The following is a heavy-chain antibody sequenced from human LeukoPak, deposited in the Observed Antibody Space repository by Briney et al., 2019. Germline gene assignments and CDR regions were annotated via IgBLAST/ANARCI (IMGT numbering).Heavy chain of an antibody. Sequence: PSQTLSLTCTVSGGSISSGDYYWSWIRQPPGKGLEWTGYIYYSGSTYYNPSLESRVTISVDTSKNQFSLKLSSVTAADTAVYYCARGHPRTYYYDSSGYHPADAFDIWGQGTMVTVSS. J-gene: IGHJ3*02. CDR2: IYYSGST. CDR3: ARGHPRTYYYDSSGYHPADAFDI. D-gene: IGHD3-22*01. CDR1: GGSISSGDYY. V-gene: IGHV4-30-4*01.